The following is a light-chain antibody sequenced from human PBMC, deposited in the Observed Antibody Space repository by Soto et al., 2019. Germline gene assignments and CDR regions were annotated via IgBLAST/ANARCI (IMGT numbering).Light chain of an antibody. CDR2: KAS. CDR1: QDISDY. Sequence: DIQLTQSPSFLSASVGARVTITCRASQDISDYLAWYQQRPGKAPKLLIYKASTLKSGVPSRFSGSGSGTEFTLTISSLQPDDFATYYCQHYNSYSEAFGQGTKVDIK. J-gene: IGKJ1*01. CDR3: QHYNSYSEA. V-gene: IGKV1-5*03.